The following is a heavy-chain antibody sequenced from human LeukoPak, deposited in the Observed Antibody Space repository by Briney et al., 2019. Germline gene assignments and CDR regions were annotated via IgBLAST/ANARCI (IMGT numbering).Heavy chain of an antibody. D-gene: IGHD3-3*01. CDR1: GFPFNAYY. J-gene: IGHJ4*02. CDR3: ARDKDLWKGFDY. CDR2: ISSGATTI. Sequence: PGGSLRLSCSASGFPFNAYYMSWIRQAPGKGLEWLSFISSGATTIYYTDSVKGRFTISRDNSKNSVYLQMNSLRVEDTAVYYCARDKDLWKGFDYWGQGTLVTVSS. V-gene: IGHV3-11*04.